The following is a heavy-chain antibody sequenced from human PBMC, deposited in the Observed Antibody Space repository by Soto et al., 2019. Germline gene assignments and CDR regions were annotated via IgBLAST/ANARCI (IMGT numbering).Heavy chain of an antibody. CDR1: GFTFDDYA. CDR3: AKDVYIDPAGSDAFDI. Sequence: GGSLRLSCAASGFTFDDYAMHWVRQAPGKGLEWVSGISWNSGSIGYADSVKGRFTISRDNAKNSLYLQMNSLRAEDTALYYCAKDVYIDPAGSDAFDIWGQGTMVTVSS. CDR2: ISWNSGSI. V-gene: IGHV3-9*01. D-gene: IGHD5-12*01. J-gene: IGHJ3*02.